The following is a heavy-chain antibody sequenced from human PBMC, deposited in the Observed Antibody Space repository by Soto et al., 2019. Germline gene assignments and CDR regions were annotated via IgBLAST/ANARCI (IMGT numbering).Heavy chain of an antibody. J-gene: IGHJ4*02. D-gene: IGHD4-17*01. CDR3: AGTLYDDNVEY. Sequence: QVQLVQSGAEVKKPGASVKVSCKASGYTFTSYDINWVRQATGQGLEWMGWMNPNSGNTDYAQKFQGRVTMTSNTSISTAYMELSSLRYEDTAVYYCAGTLYDDNVEYWGQGTLVTVSS. CDR2: MNPNSGNT. V-gene: IGHV1-8*01. CDR1: GYTFTSYD.